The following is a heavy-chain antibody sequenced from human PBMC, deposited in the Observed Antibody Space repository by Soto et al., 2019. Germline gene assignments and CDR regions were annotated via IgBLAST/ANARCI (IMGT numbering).Heavy chain of an antibody. CDR3: ARVGGGDYVY. D-gene: IGHD4-17*01. J-gene: IGHJ4*02. V-gene: IGHV1-8*01. CDR1: GYTFTGYD. CDR2: MNPKSGNT. Sequence: QVQLVQSGAEVKQPGASVKVSCKASGYTFTGYDINWVRQATGQGLERMGWMNPKSGNTGYAQKFQGRVTMTRDTSISTAYMDLSSLTSEDPAVYYCARVGGGDYVYWGQGTLVTVSS.